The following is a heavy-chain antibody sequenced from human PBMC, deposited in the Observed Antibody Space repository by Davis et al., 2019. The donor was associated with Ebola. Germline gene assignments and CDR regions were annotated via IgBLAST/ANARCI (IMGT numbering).Heavy chain of an antibody. V-gene: IGHV3-73*01. CDR1: GFTFSGSA. D-gene: IGHD3-16*01. CDR3: TRTVGDIDY. Sequence: GESLKISCAASGFTFSGSAMHWVRQASGKGLEWVGRIRSKANSYATAYAASVKGRFTISRDDSKNTAYLQMNSLKTEDTAVYYCTRTVGDIDYWGQGTLVTVSP. CDR2: IRSKANSYAT. J-gene: IGHJ4*02.